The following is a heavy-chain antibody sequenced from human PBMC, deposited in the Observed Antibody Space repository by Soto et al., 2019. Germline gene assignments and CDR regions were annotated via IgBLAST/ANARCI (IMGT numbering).Heavy chain of an antibody. CDR1: GFTFSSYG. Sequence: QVQLVESGGGVVQPGRSLRLSCAASGFTFSSYGMHWVRQAPGKGLEWVAVIWYDGSNKYYADSVKGRFTISRDNSKNTLYLQMNSLRAEDTAVYYCARGRPVGDIAARLYYYYYMDVWGKGTTVTVSS. V-gene: IGHV3-33*01. J-gene: IGHJ6*03. CDR2: IWYDGSNK. D-gene: IGHD6-6*01. CDR3: ARGRPVGDIAARLYYYYYMDV.